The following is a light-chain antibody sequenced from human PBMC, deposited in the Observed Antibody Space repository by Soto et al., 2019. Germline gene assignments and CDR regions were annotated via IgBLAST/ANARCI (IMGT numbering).Light chain of an antibody. J-gene: IGKJ3*01. Sequence: EIVMTQSPATLSVSPGERVTLSCRASQSVRSNLAWYQQKPGQAPRLLIYAASTRATGIPARFSGSGSGTEFTLTISSLQSEDFAVYYCQQYINWPLTFGPGTKVDIK. CDR3: QQYINWPLT. V-gene: IGKV3-15*01. CDR2: AAS. CDR1: QSVRSN.